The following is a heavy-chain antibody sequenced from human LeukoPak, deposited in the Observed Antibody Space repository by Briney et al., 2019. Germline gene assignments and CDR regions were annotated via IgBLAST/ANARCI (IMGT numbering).Heavy chain of an antibody. D-gene: IGHD1-26*01. J-gene: IGHJ5*02. CDR2: IHYSGST. V-gene: IGHV4-59*01. Sequence: SETLSLTCTASGGSISSYHWSWIRQPPGKGLEWIGYIHYSGSTNYNPSLKSGVTISVDMSKNQFSLKLSSVTAADTAVYFCARAVGTMIWKAWFDPWGQGTLVTVSS. CDR1: GGSISSYH. CDR3: ARAVGTMIWKAWFDP.